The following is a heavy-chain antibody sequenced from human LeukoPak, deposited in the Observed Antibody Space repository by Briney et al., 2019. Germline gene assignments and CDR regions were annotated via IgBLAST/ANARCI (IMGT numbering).Heavy chain of an antibody. CDR1: GFSVSSTY. J-gene: IGHJ6*02. Sequence: SGGSLRLSCAASGFSVSSTYMNWVRQAPGKGLEWVSVIRSGGDTQYADSVKGRFTVSRDNSKNTLHLQMNSLRAEDTAVYYCAKDQSATYYYGMDVWGQGTTVTVSS. V-gene: IGHV3-53*01. CDR2: IRSGGDT. D-gene: IGHD1-26*01. CDR3: AKDQSATYYYGMDV.